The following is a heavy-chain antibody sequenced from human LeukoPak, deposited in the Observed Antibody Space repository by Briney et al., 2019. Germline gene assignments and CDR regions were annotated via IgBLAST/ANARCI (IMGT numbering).Heavy chain of an antibody. D-gene: IGHD7-27*01. CDR1: GDSVSSANTA. Sequence: SQTLSLTCAISGDSVSSANTAWNWIRQSPSRGLEWLGRTYYRSEWYTDYAVSVKSRLTINPGTSKNQFSLHLNSLSPDDTAVYYCARGWGFDFWGQGTLVTVSS. V-gene: IGHV6-1*01. J-gene: IGHJ4*02. CDR2: TYYRSEWYT. CDR3: ARGWGFDF.